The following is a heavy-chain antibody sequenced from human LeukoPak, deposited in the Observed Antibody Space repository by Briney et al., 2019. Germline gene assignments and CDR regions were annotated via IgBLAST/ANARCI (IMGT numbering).Heavy chain of an antibody. Sequence: SETLSLTCAVYGGSFSGYYWSWIRQPPGKGLEWIGEINHSGSTNYNPSLKSRVTISVDTSKNQFSLKLSSVTAADTAVYYCARGDDYLVEYFQHWGQGTLVTVSS. J-gene: IGHJ1*01. V-gene: IGHV4-34*01. CDR1: GGSFSGYY. D-gene: IGHD3-16*01. CDR2: INHSGST. CDR3: ARGDDYLVEYFQH.